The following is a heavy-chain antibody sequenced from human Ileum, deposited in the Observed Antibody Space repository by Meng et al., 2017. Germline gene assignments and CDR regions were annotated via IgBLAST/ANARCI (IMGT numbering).Heavy chain of an antibody. Sequence: QVQLVESGGALVKPGGSLRFSCAASGFNFSDFYTGWVRQAPGKGLEFIAYISAIGNTYFADSFLGRVTVSRDSAQKVLYLQMTRMRAEDTAVYYCAKSPRGIDFDDWGQGILVTVSS. D-gene: IGHD3-10*01. J-gene: IGHJ4*02. CDR3: AKSPRGIDFDD. V-gene: IGHV3-11*01. CDR1: GFNFSDFY. CDR2: ISAIGNT.